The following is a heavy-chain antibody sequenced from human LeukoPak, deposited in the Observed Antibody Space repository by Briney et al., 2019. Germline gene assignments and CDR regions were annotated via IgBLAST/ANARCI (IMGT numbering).Heavy chain of an antibody. CDR1: GFTFTTYA. Sequence: RPGGSLRLSCAASGFTFTTYAMTWVRQAPGQGLEWISTISDSGDSTYYADSVKGRFTISRDNSKNTLFVQMNSLRAEDTAVYYCAKSHSVGYRGYFDYWGQGTLVTVSS. CDR3: AKSHSVGYRGYFDY. CDR2: ISDSGDST. J-gene: IGHJ4*02. D-gene: IGHD5-12*01. V-gene: IGHV3-23*01.